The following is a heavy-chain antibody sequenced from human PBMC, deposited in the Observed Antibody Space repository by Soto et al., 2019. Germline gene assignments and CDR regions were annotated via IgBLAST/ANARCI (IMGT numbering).Heavy chain of an antibody. CDR2: IYHSGST. V-gene: IGHV4-30-2*01. J-gene: IGHJ4*02. CDR1: GDTISTGGYT. CDR3: ARRYGWLYFDY. Sequence: SETLSLTCDVSGDTISTGGYTWAWIRQPPGKGLEWIGYIYHSGSTYYNPSLKSRVTISVDTSKNQFSLRLSSVTAADTALYYCARRYGWLYFDYWGQGSLVTVSS. D-gene: IGHD3-10*01.